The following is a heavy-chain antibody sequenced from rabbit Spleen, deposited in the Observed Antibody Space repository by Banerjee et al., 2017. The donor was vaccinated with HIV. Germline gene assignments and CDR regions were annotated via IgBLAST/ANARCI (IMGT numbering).Heavy chain of an antibody. CDR2: IDVTKSGNS. V-gene: IGHV1S45*01. CDR1: GLDFSSNYW. D-gene: IGHD4-2*01. CDR3: ARDAAGREDFNL. Sequence: QEQLEESGGRLVQPGASLTLTCKASGLDFSSNYWICWVRQAPGKGLEWIACIDVTKSGNSYYASWAKGRFTVSKTSSTTVTLQMTSLTAADTATYFCARDAAGREDFNLWGPGTLVTVS. J-gene: IGHJ4*01.